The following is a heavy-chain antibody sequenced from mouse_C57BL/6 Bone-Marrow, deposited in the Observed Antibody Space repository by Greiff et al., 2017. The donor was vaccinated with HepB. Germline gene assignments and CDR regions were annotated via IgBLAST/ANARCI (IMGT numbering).Heavy chain of an antibody. Sequence: VKLQESGPELVKPGASVKISCKASGYAFSSSWMNWVKQRPGKGLEWIGRIYPGDGDTNYNGKFKGKATLTADKSSSTAYMQLSSLTSEDSAVYFCARRGTVVATNFDYWGQGTTLTVSS. CDR2: IYPGDGDT. J-gene: IGHJ2*01. CDR1: GYAFSSSW. V-gene: IGHV1-82*01. D-gene: IGHD1-1*01. CDR3: ARRGTVVATNFDY.